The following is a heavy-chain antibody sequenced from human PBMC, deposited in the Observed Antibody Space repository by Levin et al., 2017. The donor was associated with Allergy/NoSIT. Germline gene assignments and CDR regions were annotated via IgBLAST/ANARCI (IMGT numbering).Heavy chain of an antibody. J-gene: IGHJ6*02. V-gene: IGHV3-30*18. CDR1: GFTFSSYG. D-gene: IGHD5-18*01. Sequence: GGSLRLSCAASGFTFSSYGMHWVRQAPGKGLEWVAVISYDGSNKYYADSVKGRFTISRDNSKNTLYLQMNSLRAEDTAVYYCAKELTRSYGGYYYYGMDGWGQGTTVTVSS. CDR2: ISYDGSNK. CDR3: AKELTRSYGGYYYYGMDG.